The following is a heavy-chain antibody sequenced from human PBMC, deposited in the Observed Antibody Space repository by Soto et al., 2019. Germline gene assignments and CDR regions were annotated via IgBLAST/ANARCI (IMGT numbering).Heavy chain of an antibody. CDR1: GGSVSSGSYY. CDR2: IYYSGST. D-gene: IGHD2-2*01. V-gene: IGHV4-61*01. CDR3: PRTGCNHHLDY. J-gene: IGHJ4*02. Sequence: SETLSLTCTVSGGSVSSGSYYWSWIRQPPGKGLEWIGYIYYSGSTNYNPSLRSRVTISVDTSKNQLSLKLNSVTAADTAVYYGPRTGCNHHLDYLGQGTLVAVYS.